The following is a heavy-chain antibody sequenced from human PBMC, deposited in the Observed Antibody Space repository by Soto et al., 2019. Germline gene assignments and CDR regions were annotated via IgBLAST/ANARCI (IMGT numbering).Heavy chain of an antibody. CDR3: ARTPIVVVVAATPDYFDY. D-gene: IGHD2-15*01. J-gene: IGHJ4*02. V-gene: IGHV4-39*01. CDR1: GGSISSSSYY. Sequence: SETLSLTCTVSGGSISSSSYYWGWIRQPPGKGLEWIGSIYYSGSTYYNPSLKSRVTISVDTSKNQFSLKLSSVTAADTAVHYCARTPIVVVVAATPDYFDYWGQGTLVTVSS. CDR2: IYYSGST.